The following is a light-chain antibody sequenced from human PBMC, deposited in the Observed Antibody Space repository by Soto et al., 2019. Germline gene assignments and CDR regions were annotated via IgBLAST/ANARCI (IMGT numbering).Light chain of an antibody. V-gene: IGKV3-11*01. CDR3: QQRSSWPLT. J-gene: IGKJ5*01. CDR2: DAS. Sequence: EIVLTQSPATLSLSPGERATLSCRASQSVRNLLAWYQQKPGQAPRLLIYDASNRATGIPARFSGGGSGTDFTLTVSSLEPEDFAVYYCQQRSSWPLTFGQGTRLEI. CDR1: QSVRNL.